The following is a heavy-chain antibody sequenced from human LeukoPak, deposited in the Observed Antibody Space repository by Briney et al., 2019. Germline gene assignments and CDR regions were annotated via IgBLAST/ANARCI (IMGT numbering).Heavy chain of an antibody. CDR2: INSDGSST. J-gene: IGHJ4*02. D-gene: IGHD5-24*01. Sequence: GGSLRLSCAASGFTFSRYWMHWVRQAPGKGMVWVSRINSDGSSTNYADSVKGRFTISRDNAKNTLYLQTNSLTAEDTAVYYCATAANRWRHDFWGQGTLVTVSS. CDR1: GFTFSRYW. CDR3: ATAANRWRHDF. V-gene: IGHV3-74*01.